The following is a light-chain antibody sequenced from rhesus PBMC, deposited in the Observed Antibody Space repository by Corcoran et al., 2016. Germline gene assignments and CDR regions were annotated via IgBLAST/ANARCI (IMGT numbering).Light chain of an antibody. V-gene: IGLV2-32*02. CDR3: SSYAGSNTLI. CDR1: SSDIGGYNY. Sequence: QAALTQPRSVSGSPGQSVTISCTGSSSDIGGYNYVSWYQQHPGTAPKLMIYAVSKRPSGVSDRFSGSKSGNTASLTISGLQAEDEADYYCSSYAGSNTLIFGAGTRLTVL. CDR2: AVS. J-gene: IGLJ1*01.